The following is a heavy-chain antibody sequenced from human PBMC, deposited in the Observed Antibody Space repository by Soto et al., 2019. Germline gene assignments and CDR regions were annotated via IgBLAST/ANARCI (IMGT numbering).Heavy chain of an antibody. CDR1: GFSLTTDRVG. J-gene: IGHJ4*02. CDR3: AHAYGGRSLY. CDR2: IYWDDSK. D-gene: IGHD1-26*01. V-gene: IGHV2-5*02. Sequence: QITLKESGPTLVKPTQTLTLTCTFSGFSLTTDRVGVGWIRQPPGEALEWLAAIYWDDSKTYRPSLESRLTITKDTSKTQVALTMTNMDSLDTATYYCAHAYGGRSLYWGQGTLVTVSS.